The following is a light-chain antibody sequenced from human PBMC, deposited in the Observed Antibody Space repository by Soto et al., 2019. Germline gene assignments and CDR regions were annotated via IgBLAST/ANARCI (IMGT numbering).Light chain of an antibody. CDR3: QQANSFPLT. V-gene: IGKV1-5*01. CDR1: QSISSW. CDR2: DAS. J-gene: IGKJ5*01. Sequence: DIQMTQSPSAVSASVGDRVTITCRASQSISSWLAWYQQKPGKAPKLLIYDASSLESGVPSRFSGSGSGTEFTLTISSLQPDDFATYYCQQANSFPLTFGQRTRLENK.